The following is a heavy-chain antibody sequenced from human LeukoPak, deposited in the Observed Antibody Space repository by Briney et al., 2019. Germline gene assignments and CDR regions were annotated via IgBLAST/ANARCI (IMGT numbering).Heavy chain of an antibody. CDR2: IYYSGST. J-gene: IGHJ4*02. V-gene: IGHV4-59*08. Sequence: PSETLSLTCTVSGGSISSYYWSWIRQPPGKGLEWIGYIYYSGSTNYNPSLKSRVTISVDTSKNQFSLKLSSVTAADTAVYYCASVSPGATVDYWGQGTLDTVSS. D-gene: IGHD1-26*01. CDR1: GGSISSYY. CDR3: ASVSPGATVDY.